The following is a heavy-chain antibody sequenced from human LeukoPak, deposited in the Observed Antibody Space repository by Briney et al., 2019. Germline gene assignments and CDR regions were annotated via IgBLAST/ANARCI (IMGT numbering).Heavy chain of an antibody. D-gene: IGHD5-24*01. CDR3: ARGRRKRWLQLYAFDI. CDR2: INHSGST. J-gene: IGHJ3*02. CDR1: GGSFSGYY. V-gene: IGHV4-34*01. Sequence: SETLSLTCAVYGGSFSGYYWSWIRQPPGKGLEWIGEINHSGSTNYNPSLKSRVTISVDTPKNQFSLKLSSVTAADTAVYYCARGRRKRWLQLYAFDIWGQGTMVTVSS.